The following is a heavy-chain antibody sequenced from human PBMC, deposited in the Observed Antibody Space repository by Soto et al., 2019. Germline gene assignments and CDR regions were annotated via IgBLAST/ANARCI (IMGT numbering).Heavy chain of an antibody. D-gene: IGHD3-3*01. Sequence: GGSLRLSCAASGFTFSSYAMSWVRQAPGKGLEWVSAISGSGGSTYYADSVKGRFTISRDNSKNTLYLQMNSLRAEDTAVYYCAKGRFGYRRIFYYYMDVWGKGTTVTVSS. CDR1: GFTFSSYA. V-gene: IGHV3-23*01. CDR3: AKGRFGYRRIFYYYMDV. J-gene: IGHJ6*03. CDR2: ISGSGGST.